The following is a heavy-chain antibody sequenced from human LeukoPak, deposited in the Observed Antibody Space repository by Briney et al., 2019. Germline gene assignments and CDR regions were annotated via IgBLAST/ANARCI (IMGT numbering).Heavy chain of an antibody. CDR1: GFTFSIYC. CDR2: IKEDGSEK. CDR3: ARAQSSGLDN. V-gene: IGHV3-7*01. D-gene: IGHD6-25*01. J-gene: IGHJ4*02. Sequence: GGSLRLSCAASGFTFSIYCMTWVRQAPGKGLEWVANIKEDGSEKHYVDSVKARFSISRDNASNSLHLQRNSLRVEDTAVYYCARAQSSGLDNWGERTLVTVSS.